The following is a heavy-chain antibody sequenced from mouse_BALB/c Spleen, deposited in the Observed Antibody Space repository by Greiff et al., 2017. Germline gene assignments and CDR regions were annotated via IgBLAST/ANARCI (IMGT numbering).Heavy chain of an antibody. CDR1: GYTFTDYA. CDR3: ARHGNYDAMDY. D-gene: IGHD2-1*01. CDR2: ISTYYGDA. V-gene: IGHV1S137*01. Sequence: QVQLKESGAELVRPGVSVKISCKGSGYTFTDYAMHWVKQSHAKSLEWIGVISTYYGDASYNQKFKGKATMTVDKSSSTAYMELARLTSEDSAIYYCARHGNYDAMDYWGQGTSVTVSS. J-gene: IGHJ4*01.